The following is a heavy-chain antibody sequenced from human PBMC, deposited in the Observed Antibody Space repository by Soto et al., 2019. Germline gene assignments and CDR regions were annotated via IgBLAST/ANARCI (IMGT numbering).Heavy chain of an antibody. CDR2: IYYSGST. D-gene: IGHD3-3*01. CDR3: ASGPDFWSGYYGNYYYYYYMDV. Sequence: SETLSLTCTVSGGSISSGGYYWSWIRQHPGKGLEWIGYIYYSGSTYYNPSLKSRVTISVDTSKNQFSLKLSSVTAADTAVYYCASGPDFWSGYYGNYYYYYYMDVWGKGTTVTVSS. CDR1: GGSISSGGYY. V-gene: IGHV4-31*03. J-gene: IGHJ6*03.